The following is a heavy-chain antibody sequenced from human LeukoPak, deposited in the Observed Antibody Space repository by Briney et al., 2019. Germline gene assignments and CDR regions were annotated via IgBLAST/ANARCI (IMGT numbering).Heavy chain of an antibody. D-gene: IGHD3-9*01. J-gene: IGHJ4*02. Sequence: SSVKVSCKASGGTFSRYAISWVRQAPGQGLEWRGRIILVLGIANYAQKFQGRVTITADKSTSTAYMELSSLRSEDTAVYYCARDHPLRYFDWLLPGGDYWGQGTLVTVSS. CDR3: ARDHPLRYFDWLLPGGDY. CDR1: GGTFSRYA. CDR2: IILVLGIA. V-gene: IGHV1-69*04.